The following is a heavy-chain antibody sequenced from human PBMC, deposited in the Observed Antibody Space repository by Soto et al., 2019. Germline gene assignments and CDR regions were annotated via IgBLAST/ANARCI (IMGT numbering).Heavy chain of an antibody. D-gene: IGHD6-13*01. CDR3: AKDYSRIAAAGTSAFDI. CDR1: GFPFDDYD. J-gene: IGHJ3*02. CDR2: ISWNSGSI. V-gene: IGHV3-9*01. Sequence: PGGSLRLSCAASGFPFDDYDMHWVRQAPGKGLEWVSGISWNSGSIGYADSVKGRFTISRDNAKNSLYLQMNSLRAEDTALYYCAKDYSRIAAAGTSAFDIWGQGTMVTVSS.